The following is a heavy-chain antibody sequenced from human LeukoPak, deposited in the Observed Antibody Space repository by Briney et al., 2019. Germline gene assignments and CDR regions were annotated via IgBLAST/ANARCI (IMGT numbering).Heavy chain of an antibody. D-gene: IGHD3-22*01. J-gene: IGHJ5*02. CDR2: ITGSVRIT. CDR3: VKGASASRTTYYYDNNWFDP. Sequence: GGSLRLSCSASGFSFSSYAMHWVRQAPEKGLEYISAITGSVRITYYADSVKGRFTISRDNSKNSLYLQMSSLTPADTAVYYCVKGASASRTTYYYDNNWFDPWGQGTLVTVSS. CDR1: GFSFSSYA. V-gene: IGHV3-64D*08.